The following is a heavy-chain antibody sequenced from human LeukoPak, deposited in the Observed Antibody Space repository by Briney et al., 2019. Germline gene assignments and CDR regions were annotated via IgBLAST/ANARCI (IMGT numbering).Heavy chain of an antibody. Sequence: PSETLSLICAVSGGSISSGGYSWSWIRQPPGKGLEWIGYIYHSGSTYYNPSLKSRVTISVDRSKNQFSLKLSSVTAADTAVYYCARGGPAALNWFDPWGQGTLVTVSS. CDR1: GGSISSGGYS. CDR2: IYHSGST. J-gene: IGHJ5*02. D-gene: IGHD2-2*01. V-gene: IGHV4-30-2*01. CDR3: ARGGPAALNWFDP.